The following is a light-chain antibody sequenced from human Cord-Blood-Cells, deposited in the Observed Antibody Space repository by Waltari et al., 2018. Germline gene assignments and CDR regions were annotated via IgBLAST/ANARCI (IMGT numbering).Light chain of an antibody. CDR3: CSYAGSSTYVV. CDR2: EVS. CDR1: SSDVGSYNR. V-gene: IGLV2-23*02. J-gene: IGLJ2*01. Sequence: QSALTQPASVSGSPGQSITISCTGTSSDVGSYNRVPWYQQHPGKAPKLMIYEVSKRPSGVSNRFSGSKSGNTASLTISGLQAEDEADYYCCSYAGSSTYVVFGGGTKLTVL.